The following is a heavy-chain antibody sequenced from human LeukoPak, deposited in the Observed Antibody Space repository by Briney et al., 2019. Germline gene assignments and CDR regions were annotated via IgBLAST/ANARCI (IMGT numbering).Heavy chain of an antibody. CDR3: ARDSTYYYDSGSSGPHYFDN. V-gene: IGHV3-30*01. CDR1: GFTFSSYA. J-gene: IGHJ4*02. Sequence: GGSLRLSCAASGFTFSSYAMHWVRQAPGKGLEWVSLISSGGTYEYYADSVKGLFTISRDNSKNTLYLQLNSLRAEDTAVYYCARDSTYYYDSGSSGPHYFDNWGQGTLVTVSS. CDR2: ISSGGTYE. D-gene: IGHD3-10*01.